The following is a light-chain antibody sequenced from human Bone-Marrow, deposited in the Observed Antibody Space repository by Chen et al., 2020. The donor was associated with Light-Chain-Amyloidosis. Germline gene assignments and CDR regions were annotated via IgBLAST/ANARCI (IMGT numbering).Light chain of an antibody. V-gene: IGKV3-20*01. Sequence: EIVLTQSPGTLSWSPGERATLSCRASQSVSRYIAWYQQKPGQAPRLLIYGASSRATGVSDRFSGGGSGTDFTLTISRLEPEDFAVYYCQKYGSSYTFGQGTKVEIK. CDR1: QSVSRY. CDR3: QKYGSSYT. CDR2: GAS. J-gene: IGKJ2*01.